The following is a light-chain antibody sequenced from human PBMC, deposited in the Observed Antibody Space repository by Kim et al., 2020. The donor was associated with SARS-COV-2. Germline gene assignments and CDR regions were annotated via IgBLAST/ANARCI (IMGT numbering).Light chain of an antibody. CDR1: SLRNYY. CDR2: GKN. J-gene: IGLJ2*01. Sequence: SSELTQDPAVSVALGQTVRITCQGDSLRNYYASWYQQKPGQAPVLVIYGKNNRPSGIPDRFSGSSSGNTASLTITGAQAEDEADYYCKSRDSSGNHLVFGGGTKLTVL. CDR3: KSRDSSGNHLV. V-gene: IGLV3-19*01.